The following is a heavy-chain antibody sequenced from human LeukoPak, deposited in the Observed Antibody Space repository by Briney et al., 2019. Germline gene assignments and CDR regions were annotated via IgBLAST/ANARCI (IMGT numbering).Heavy chain of an antibody. V-gene: IGHV1-69*13. J-gene: IGHJ4*02. CDR3: AKVHISGSYGN. CDR2: IIPIFGTA. D-gene: IGHD1-26*01. CDR1: GGTFSSYA. Sequence: SVKVSCKASGGTFSSYAISWMRQAPGQGLEWMGGIIPIFGTANYAQKFQGRVTITADESTSTAYMELNSLRAEDTAVYYCAKVHISGSYGNWGQGTLVTVSS.